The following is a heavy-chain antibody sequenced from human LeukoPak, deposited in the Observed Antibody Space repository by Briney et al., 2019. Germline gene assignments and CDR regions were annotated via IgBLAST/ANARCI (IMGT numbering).Heavy chain of an antibody. CDR2: IYSGGST. J-gene: IGHJ4*02. Sequence: GGSLRLSCAASGFTVSRNFMTWVRQAPGKGLEWVSIIYSGGSTYYADSVKDRFTISRDTSKNTLYLQMNSLRAEDTAVYYCAREASSWYGRYFDYWGQGTLVTVSS. D-gene: IGHD6-13*01. CDR1: GFTVSRNF. CDR3: AREASSWYGRYFDY. V-gene: IGHV3-66*01.